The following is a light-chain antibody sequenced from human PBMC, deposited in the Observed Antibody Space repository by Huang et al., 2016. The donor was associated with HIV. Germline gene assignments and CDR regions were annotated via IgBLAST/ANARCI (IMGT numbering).Light chain of an antibody. J-gene: IGKJ2*01. CDR1: QDISNY. Sequence: DIQMTQSPSSLSASVGDRVTITCQASQDISNYLNWYQQKPGKAPKLLIYDASNVETGGPSRFSGSGFGTDFTLTISSLQPEDIATYYCQQYDNVPYTFGQGTKVETK. CDR2: DAS. V-gene: IGKV1-33*01. CDR3: QQYDNVPYT.